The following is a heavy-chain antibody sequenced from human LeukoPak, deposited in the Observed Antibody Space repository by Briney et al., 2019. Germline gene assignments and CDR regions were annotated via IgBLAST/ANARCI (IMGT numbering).Heavy chain of an antibody. Sequence: GGSLRLSCSASEFTVSSNYMSWVRQAPGKGLEWVSTVYSGGGTFYADSVKGRFTISRDNSKNTVHLQMNSLRAEDTAVYYCTRSQRSAYSAFDIWGQGTMVTVSS. V-gene: IGHV3-66*01. J-gene: IGHJ3*02. D-gene: IGHD3-22*01. CDR3: TRSQRSAYSAFDI. CDR2: VYSGGGT. CDR1: EFTVSSNY.